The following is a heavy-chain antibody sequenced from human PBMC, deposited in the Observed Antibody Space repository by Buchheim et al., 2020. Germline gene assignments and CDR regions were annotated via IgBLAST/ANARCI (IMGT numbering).Heavy chain of an antibody. Sequence: QVQLQESGPGLVKPSETLSLTCTVSGDSISSYYWSWIRQPPGKGLEWIGYFYYSGSTNYNPSLKSRVTISVDTSKNQFSLKLSPVTAADTAVYYCARAVVVTNWFDPWGQGTL. D-gene: IGHD4-23*01. V-gene: IGHV4-59*08. CDR1: GDSISSYY. J-gene: IGHJ5*02. CDR2: FYYSGST. CDR3: ARAVVVTNWFDP.